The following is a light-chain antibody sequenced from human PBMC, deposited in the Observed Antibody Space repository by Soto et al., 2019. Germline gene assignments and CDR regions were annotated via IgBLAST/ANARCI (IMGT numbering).Light chain of an antibody. CDR2: GAS. CDR1: ESISIDY. V-gene: IGKV3-20*01. CDR3: QQYGGVPYT. J-gene: IGKJ2*01. Sequence: EIVLTQSPRTLSLSPGQRATLSCRASESISIDYLAWYQQRLGQAPRLLIYGASSGATGIPDRFSGSGSGTDFTLTISRLEPEDFAIYYCQQYGGVPYTFGQGTKLEIK.